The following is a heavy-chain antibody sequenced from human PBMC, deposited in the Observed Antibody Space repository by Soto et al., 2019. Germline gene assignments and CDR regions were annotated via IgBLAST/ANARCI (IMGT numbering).Heavy chain of an antibody. CDR2: ISGSGGST. CDR3: AKDLYYDFWSGYSPAS. V-gene: IGHV3-23*01. J-gene: IGHJ5*02. D-gene: IGHD3-3*01. Sequence: GGSLRLSCAASGFTFSSYAMSWVRQAPGKGLEWVSAISGSGGSTYYADSVKGRFTISRDNSKNTLYLQMNSLRAEDTAVYYCAKDLYYDFWSGYSPASWGQGTLVTVSS. CDR1: GFTFSSYA.